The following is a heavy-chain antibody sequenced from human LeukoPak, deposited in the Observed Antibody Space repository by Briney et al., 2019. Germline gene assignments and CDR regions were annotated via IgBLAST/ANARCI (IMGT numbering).Heavy chain of an antibody. V-gene: IGHV3-48*03. CDR3: ARRDIVVVPAAIFGAFDI. CDR1: GFTFSSYE. J-gene: IGHJ3*02. D-gene: IGHD2-2*02. Sequence: GGSLRLSCAASGFTFSSYEMNWVRQAPGKGLEWVSYISSSGSTIYYADSVKGRFTISRDNAKNSLYLQMNSLRAEDTALYYCARRDIVVVPAAIFGAFDIWGQGTMVTVSS. CDR2: ISSSGSTI.